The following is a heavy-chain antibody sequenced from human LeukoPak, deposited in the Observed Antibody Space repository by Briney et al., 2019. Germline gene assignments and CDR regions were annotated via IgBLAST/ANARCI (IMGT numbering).Heavy chain of an antibody. V-gene: IGHV1-2*02. J-gene: IGHJ4*02. CDR2: INPNSGGT. CDR3: ARDIAVDTGLNDY. D-gene: IGHD5-18*01. CDR1: GYTFTGYY. Sequence: GASVKVSCKASGYTFTGYYMHWVRQAPGQGLEWMGWINPNSGGTNYAQKFQGRVTMTRDTSISTAYMELSRLRSDDTAVYYCARDIAVDTGLNDYWGQGTLVTVSS.